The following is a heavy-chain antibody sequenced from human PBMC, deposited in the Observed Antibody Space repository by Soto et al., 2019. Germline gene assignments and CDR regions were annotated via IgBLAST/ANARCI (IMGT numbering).Heavy chain of an antibody. CDR3: ATAPHTPNYYGSGSYYPFDY. CDR2: FDPEDGET. Sequence: ASVKVSCKVSGYTLTELSMHWVRQAPGKGLEWMGGFDPEDGETIYAQKFQGRVTMTEDTSTDTAYMELSSLRSEDTAVYYCATAPHTPNYYGSGSYYPFDYWGQGTLVTVSS. J-gene: IGHJ4*02. D-gene: IGHD3-10*01. V-gene: IGHV1-24*01. CDR1: GYTLTELS.